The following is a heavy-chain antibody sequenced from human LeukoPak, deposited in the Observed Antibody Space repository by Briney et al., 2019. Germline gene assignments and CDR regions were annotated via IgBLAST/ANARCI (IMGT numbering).Heavy chain of an antibody. CDR3: AKKWYYDSSGYSRYYYYYYMDV. J-gene: IGHJ6*03. V-gene: IGHV3-30*18. D-gene: IGHD3-22*01. Sequence: GGSLRLSCVASGFTFSSYGMHWVRQAPGKGLEWVAVISYDGRNKYYGDSVKGRFTISRDNSKNTLYLQMNSLRAEDTAVYYCAKKWYYDSSGYSRYYYYYYMDVWGKGTTVTISS. CDR2: ISYDGRNK. CDR1: GFTFSSYG.